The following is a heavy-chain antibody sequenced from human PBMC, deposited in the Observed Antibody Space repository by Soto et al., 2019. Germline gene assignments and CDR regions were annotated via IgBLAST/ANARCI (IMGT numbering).Heavy chain of an antibody. J-gene: IGHJ4*02. V-gene: IGHV3-49*03. CDR2: IRSKGYGGTT. Sequence: PGGSLRLSCTSSGFTFGDYAMSWFRQAPGKGLEWVGLIRSKGYGGTTEYAASVKGRFTISRDDSKSIAYLQMNSLNTEDTAVYYCARDTREYYFDYWGQGTLVTVSS. CDR3: ARDTREYYFDY. CDR1: GFTFGDYA.